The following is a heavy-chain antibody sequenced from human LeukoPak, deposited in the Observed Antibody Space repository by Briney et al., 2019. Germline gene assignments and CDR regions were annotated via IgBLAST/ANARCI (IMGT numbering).Heavy chain of an antibody. Sequence: GASVKVSCKASGYTLTSYGISWVRQAPGQGLEWMGWISAYNGNTNYAQKLQGRVTMTTDTSTSTAYMELRSLRSDDTAVYYCARERRYYGSGSYTYYYYYMDVWGKGTTVTVSS. D-gene: IGHD3-10*01. J-gene: IGHJ6*03. CDR2: ISAYNGNT. CDR1: GYTLTSYG. CDR3: ARERRYYGSGSYTYYYYYMDV. V-gene: IGHV1-18*01.